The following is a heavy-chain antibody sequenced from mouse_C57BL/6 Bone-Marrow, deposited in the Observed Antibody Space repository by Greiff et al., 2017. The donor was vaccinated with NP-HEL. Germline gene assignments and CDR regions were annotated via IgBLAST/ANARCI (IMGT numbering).Heavy chain of an antibody. J-gene: IGHJ2*01. CDR2: IDPSDSYT. D-gene: IGHD1-1*01. CDR3: ARSPYITTVVDFDY. CDR1: GYTFTSYW. V-gene: IGHV1-59*01. Sequence: QVQLQQPGAELVRPGTSVKLSCKASGYTFTSYWMHWVKQRPGQGLEWIGVIDPSDSYTNYNQKFKGKATLTVDTSSSTAYMQLSSLTSEDSAVCYCARSPYITTVVDFDYWGQGTTLTVSS.